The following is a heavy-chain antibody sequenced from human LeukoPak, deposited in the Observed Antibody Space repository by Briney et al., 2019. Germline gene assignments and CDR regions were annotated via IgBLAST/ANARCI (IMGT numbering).Heavy chain of an antibody. J-gene: IGHJ6*03. CDR1: GFTFSSYA. CDR2: ISYDGSNK. V-gene: IGHV3-30-3*01. D-gene: IGHD3-3*01. Sequence: GRSLRLSCAASGFTFSSYAMHWVRQAPGKGLEWVAVISYDGSNKYYADSVKGRFTISRDNSKNTLYLQMNSLRAEDTAVYYCARDKFFGVVIYYYYYYMDVWGKGTTVTVSS. CDR3: ARDKFFGVVIYYYYYYMDV.